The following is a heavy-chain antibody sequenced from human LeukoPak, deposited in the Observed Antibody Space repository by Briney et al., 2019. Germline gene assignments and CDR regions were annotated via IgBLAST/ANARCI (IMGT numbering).Heavy chain of an antibody. CDR3: ARGNHLLWFGDY. Sequence: PGRSLRLSCAASGFTFSSYAMHWVRQAPGKGLEWVAVISYDGSNKYYADSVKGRFTISRDNSKNTLYLQMNSLRAEDTAVYYCARGNHLLWFGDYWGQGTLVTVSS. D-gene: IGHD3-10*01. V-gene: IGHV3-30-3*01. CDR1: GFTFSSYA. CDR2: ISYDGSNK. J-gene: IGHJ4*02.